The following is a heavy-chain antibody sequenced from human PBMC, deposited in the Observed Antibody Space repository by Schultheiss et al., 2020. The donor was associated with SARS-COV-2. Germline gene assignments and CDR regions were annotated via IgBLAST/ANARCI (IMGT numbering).Heavy chain of an antibody. D-gene: IGHD3-22*01. V-gene: IGHV3-64*04. CDR3: ARYENYYDSSGYDY. CDR1: GFTFSSYA. CDR2: ISSNGGST. J-gene: IGHJ4*02. Sequence: GGSLRLSCSASGFTFSSYAMHWVRQAPGKGLEYVSAISSNGGSTYYADSVKGRFTISKDNAKKLLYLQINSLRAEDTAVYYCARYENYYDSSGYDYWGQGTLVTVSS.